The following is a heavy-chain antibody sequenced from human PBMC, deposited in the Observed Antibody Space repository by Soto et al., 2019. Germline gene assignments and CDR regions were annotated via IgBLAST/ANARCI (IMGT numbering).Heavy chain of an antibody. CDR2: IYYSGST. D-gene: IGHD1-20*01. V-gene: IGHV4-61*01. J-gene: IGHJ4*02. CDR1: GGSVSSGSYY. CDR3: ARDHNWNYFDY. Sequence: SETLSLTCTVSGGSVSSGSYYWSWIRQPPGKGLEWIGYIYYSGSTNYNPSLKSRVTISVDTSKNQFSLKLSSVTAADTAVYYCARDHNWNYFDYWGQGTLVTVSS.